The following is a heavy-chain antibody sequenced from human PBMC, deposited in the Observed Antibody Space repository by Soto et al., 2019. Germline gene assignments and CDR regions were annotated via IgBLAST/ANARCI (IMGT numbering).Heavy chain of an antibody. CDR3: ARHKDSSYPYGMDV. J-gene: IGHJ6*02. V-gene: IGHV5-10-1*01. CDR2: IDPSDSYT. Sequence: LGESLKISCKGSGYSFTSYWISWVRQMPGKGLEWMGRIDPSDSYTNYSPSFQGHVTISADKSISTAYLQWSSLKASDTAMYYCARHKDSSYPYGMDVWGQGTTVTVSS. D-gene: IGHD6-6*01. CDR1: GYSFTSYW.